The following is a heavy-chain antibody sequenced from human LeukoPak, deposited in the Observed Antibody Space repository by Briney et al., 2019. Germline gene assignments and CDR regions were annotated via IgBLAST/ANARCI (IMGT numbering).Heavy chain of an antibody. V-gene: IGHV1-2*02. CDR3: GRGQGRSRDY. CDR1: GYTFTGYY. J-gene: IGHJ4*02. CDR2: INPNSGGT. Sequence: AASVKVSCKASGYTFTGYYMHWVRQAPGQGLEWMGWINPNSGGTNYAQKFQGRVTMTRDTSIRTAYMELCSRTADDTAGYGCGRGQGRSRDYWGQGTMVTVSS.